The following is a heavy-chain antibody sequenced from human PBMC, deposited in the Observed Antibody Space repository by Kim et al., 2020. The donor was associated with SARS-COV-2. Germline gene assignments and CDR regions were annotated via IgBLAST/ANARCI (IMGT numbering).Heavy chain of an antibody. V-gene: IGHV3-64D*09. CDR2: ILNNGVTT. CDR1: GFIFRSYP. J-gene: IGHJ3*02. D-gene: IGHD6-13*01. Sequence: GGSLRLSCSASGFIFRSYPMHWVRQAPGKGLEYVAIILNNGVTTYYADSVKGRFTVSRDNSKNTLSLEMSSLRTEDTALYYCALAYTSSWFGDALDTWG. CDR3: ALAYTSSWFGDALDT.